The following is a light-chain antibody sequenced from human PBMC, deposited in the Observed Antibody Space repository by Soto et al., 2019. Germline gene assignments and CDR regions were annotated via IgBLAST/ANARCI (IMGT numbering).Light chain of an antibody. V-gene: IGKV3-20*01. CDR1: QSVSSSY. CDR2: GAS. J-gene: IGKJ1*01. Sequence: EIVLTQSPGTLSLSPGERATLSCRASQSVSSSYLAWYQQKPGQAPRLLIYGASSRATGIPDRFSGSGSGTDFTLTISRLEPEDFAVYYCQQYGSSLRVTFGQGT. CDR3: QQYGSSLRVT.